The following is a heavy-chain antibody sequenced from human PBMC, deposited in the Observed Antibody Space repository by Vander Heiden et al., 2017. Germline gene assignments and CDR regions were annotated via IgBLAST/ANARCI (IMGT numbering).Heavy chain of an antibody. J-gene: IGHJ4*02. V-gene: IGHV3-30*18. CDR2: ISSDGTKI. Sequence: QVQLVESGGGVVQPGKSLSLSCAASGFSFTYCGMSWVPQAPGKGLEWVAVISSDGTKIYYADSVKGRFTISRDNRKNTLYLQMNTLTAEDTAVYYCAKAHSTGWYYFDYWGQGTLVTVSS. CDR1: GFSFTYCG. D-gene: IGHD6-19*01. CDR3: AKAHSTGWYYFDY.